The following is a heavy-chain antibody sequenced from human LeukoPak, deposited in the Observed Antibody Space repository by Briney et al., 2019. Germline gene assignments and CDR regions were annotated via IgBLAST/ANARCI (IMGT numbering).Heavy chain of an antibody. V-gene: IGHV1-2*02. CDR2: INPNSGGT. Sequence: ASVKVSCKASGYTFTGYYMHWVRQAPGQGLEWMGWINPNSGGTSYAQKFQGRVTMTRDTSISTAYMVLSRLRSDDTAVYYCARDDDYGDYRLDYWGQGTLVTVSS. J-gene: IGHJ4*02. CDR3: ARDDDYGDYRLDY. D-gene: IGHD4-17*01. CDR1: GYTFTGYY.